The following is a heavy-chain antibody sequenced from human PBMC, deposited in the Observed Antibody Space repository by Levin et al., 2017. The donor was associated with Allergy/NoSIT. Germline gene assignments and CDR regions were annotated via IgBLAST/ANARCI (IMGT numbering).Heavy chain of an antibody. CDR3: TREDTAMVVFDY. D-gene: IGHD5-18*01. CDR2: IYWDDDK. V-gene: IGHV2-5*02. CDR1: GFSLSTSGVG. Sequence: SGPTLVKPTQTLTLTCTFSGFSLSTSGVGVGWIRQPPGKALEWLALIYWDDDKRYSPSLKSRLTITKDTSKNQVVLTMTNMDPVDTATYYCTREDTAMVVFDYWGQGTLVTVSS. J-gene: IGHJ4*02.